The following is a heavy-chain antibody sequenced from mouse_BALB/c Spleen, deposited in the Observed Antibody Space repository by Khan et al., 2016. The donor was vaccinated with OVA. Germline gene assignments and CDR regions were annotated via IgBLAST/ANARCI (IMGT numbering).Heavy chain of an antibody. Sequence: EVELVESGGDLVKPGGSLKLSCAASGFTFSAYSMSWVRQTPDKRLEWVATISSGADYTYYPDGVKGRFTISRDNAKNTLYLQMSSLKSKDTAMYYCASHLTGSFAYWGQGTLVTVSA. CDR2: ISSGADYT. V-gene: IGHV5-6*01. CDR1: GFTFSAYS. J-gene: IGHJ3*01. CDR3: ASHLTGSFAY. D-gene: IGHD4-1*01.